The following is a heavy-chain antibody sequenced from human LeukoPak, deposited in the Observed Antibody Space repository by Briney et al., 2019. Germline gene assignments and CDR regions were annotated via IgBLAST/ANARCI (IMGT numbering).Heavy chain of an antibody. Sequence: PGGSLRLSCAASGFTFSSYSMNWVRQAPGEGLEWVSSISSSSSYIYYADSVKGRFTISRDNAKNSLYLQMNSLRAEDTAVYYCARLPRVECSSTSCYVGGQGTLVTVSS. CDR2: ISSSSSYI. J-gene: IGHJ4*02. CDR3: ARLPRVECSSTSCYV. D-gene: IGHD2-2*01. CDR1: GFTFSSYS. V-gene: IGHV3-21*01.